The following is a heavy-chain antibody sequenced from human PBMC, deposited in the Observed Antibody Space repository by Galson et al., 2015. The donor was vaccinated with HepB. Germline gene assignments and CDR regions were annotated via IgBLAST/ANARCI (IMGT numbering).Heavy chain of an antibody. V-gene: IGHV3-7*03. Sequence: SLRLSCAASGFTFSSYWMSWVRQAPGKGLEWVADIKQDGSDKYYVDSVKGRFTISRDTVKNSLFLQMNCLRAGDTAVYYCARDKIVPTTSGWGFYHWGQGTLVTVSS. D-gene: IGHD5-12*01. CDR1: GFTFSSYW. CDR2: IKQDGSDK. CDR3: ARDKIVPTTSGWGFYH. J-gene: IGHJ4*02.